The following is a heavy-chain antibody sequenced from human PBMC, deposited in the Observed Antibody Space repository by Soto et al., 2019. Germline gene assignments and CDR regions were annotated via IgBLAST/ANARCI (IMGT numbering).Heavy chain of an antibody. J-gene: IGHJ6*02. CDR1: GFTFSSYA. CDR3: AREFYGDYNYYYGMDV. Sequence: GGSLRLSCAASGFTFSSYAMHWCRQSPGKGLEWVAVISYDGNNKYYADSVKGRFTISRDNSKNTLYLQMNSLRAEDTAVYYCAREFYGDYNYYYGMDVWGQGTTVTVSS. CDR2: ISYDGNNK. V-gene: IGHV3-30-3*01. D-gene: IGHD4-17*01.